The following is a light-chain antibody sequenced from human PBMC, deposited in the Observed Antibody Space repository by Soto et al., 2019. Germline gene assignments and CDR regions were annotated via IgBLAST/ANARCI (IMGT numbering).Light chain of an antibody. V-gene: IGKV3-11*01. CDR2: DAS. J-gene: IGKJ3*01. CDR1: QSVSSY. Sequence: EIVLTQSPATLSLSPGERATLSCRASQSVSSYLAWSQQKPGQAPRLLIYDASNRATGIPARFSGSCSGTDLSFTTSSLELEDFAVYYCQQRSSWQFNFGPGTKVDSK. CDR3: QQRSSWQFN.